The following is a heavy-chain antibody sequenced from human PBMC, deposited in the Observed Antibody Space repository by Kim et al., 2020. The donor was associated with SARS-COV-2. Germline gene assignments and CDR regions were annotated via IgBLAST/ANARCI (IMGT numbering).Heavy chain of an antibody. J-gene: IGHJ4*02. V-gene: IGHV3-74*01. Sequence: YGESVKGRFTISRDNDKNTLYLQMNSLRAEDTAVYYCARRQFSSGWYYFDYWGQGTLVTVSS. CDR3: ARRQFSSGWYYFDY. D-gene: IGHD6-19*01.